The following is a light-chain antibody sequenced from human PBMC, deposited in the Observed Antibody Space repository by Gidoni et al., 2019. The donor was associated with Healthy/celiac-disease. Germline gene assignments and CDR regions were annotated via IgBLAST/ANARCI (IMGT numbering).Light chain of an antibody. CDR3: AAWEDSLNGWV. V-gene: IGLV1-36*01. J-gene: IGLJ3*02. CDR2: YDY. Sequence: QSVLTQPPSVSEAPRQRVTISCSGTSSNIGNNAVNWYQQLPGKAPKLLIYYDYLRPSGGSDRFTGSKSGTSASLAISGLQSEDEADYYWAAWEDSLNGWVFGGGTKRTVL. CDR1: SSNIGNNA.